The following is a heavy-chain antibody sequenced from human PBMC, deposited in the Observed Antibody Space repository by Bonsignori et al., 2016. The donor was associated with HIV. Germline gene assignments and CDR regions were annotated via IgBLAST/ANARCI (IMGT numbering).Heavy chain of an antibody. J-gene: IGHJ4*02. CDR3: GIDSGNWGSSDH. V-gene: IGHV3-48*02. CDR2: INSGSSLI. Sequence: WIRQPPGKGLEWVSYINSGSSLIYYADSVKGRFTISRDNAKNSVYLQMNSLRDADTAVYYCGIDSGNWGSSDHWGQGTLVTVSS. D-gene: IGHD7-27*01.